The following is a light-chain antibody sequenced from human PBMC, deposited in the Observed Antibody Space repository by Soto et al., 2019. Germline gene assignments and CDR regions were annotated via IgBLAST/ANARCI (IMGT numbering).Light chain of an antibody. J-gene: IGLJ3*02. CDR3: SSYTSRSPLV. Sequence: QSALTQPASVSGSPGQSITISCTGTNSYVGGYNYVSWYQQRPGKAPKLIISEVSARPSGVSNRFSGSKSGNTASLTISGLQAEDAADYFCSSYTSRSPLVFGVGTKLTVL. CDR1: NSYVGGYNY. CDR2: EVS. V-gene: IGLV2-14*01.